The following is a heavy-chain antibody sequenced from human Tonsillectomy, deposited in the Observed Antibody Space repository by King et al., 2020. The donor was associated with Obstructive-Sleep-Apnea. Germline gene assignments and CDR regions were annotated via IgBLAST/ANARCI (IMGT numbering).Heavy chain of an antibody. J-gene: IGHJ4*02. CDR2: ISSNGGST. V-gene: IGHV3-64D*09. D-gene: IGHD3-3*01. Sequence: VQLVESGGGLVQPGGSLRLSCSASGFTFSSYAMHWVRQAPGKGLEYVSAISSNGGSTYYADSVKGRFTISRDNSKNTLYLQMSSLRAEDTAVYYCVKFPFWGGYYFSGDYWGQGTLVTVSS. CDR3: VKFPFWGGYYFSGDY. CDR1: GFTFSSYA.